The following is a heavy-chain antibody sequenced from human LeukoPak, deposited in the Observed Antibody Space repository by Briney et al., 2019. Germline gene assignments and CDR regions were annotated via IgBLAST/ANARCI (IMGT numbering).Heavy chain of an antibody. Sequence: PGGSLRLSCAASGFTFSSYEMNWVRQTPGKGLEWVSYISSSGSTIYYADSVKGRFTISRDNTKNALYLQMNSLRVEDTAVYYCAIDSSAYYYDSSGYSPHFDYWGQGTLVTVSS. CDR1: GFTFSSYE. V-gene: IGHV3-48*03. CDR2: ISSSGSTI. J-gene: IGHJ4*02. D-gene: IGHD3-22*01. CDR3: AIDSSAYYYDSSGYSPHFDY.